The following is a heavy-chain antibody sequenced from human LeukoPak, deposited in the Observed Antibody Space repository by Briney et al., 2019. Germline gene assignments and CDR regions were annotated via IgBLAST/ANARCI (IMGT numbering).Heavy chain of an antibody. J-gene: IGHJ5*02. V-gene: IGHV4-59*01. CDR2: VYHTGST. CDR1: GGSINNYY. CDR3: ARDRIGGRFDP. D-gene: IGHD4-23*01. Sequence: KASETLPLTCTVSGGSINNYYWSWIRQPPGKGLEWIGYVYHTGSTNDNPSLKSRVTMSVDRSKNQFSLKMTSVTAADTAVYYCARDRIGGRFDPWGQGTLVTVSS.